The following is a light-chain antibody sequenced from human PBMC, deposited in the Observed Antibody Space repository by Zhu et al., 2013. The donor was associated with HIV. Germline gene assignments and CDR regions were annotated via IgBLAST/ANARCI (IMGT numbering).Light chain of an antibody. CDR2: DMS. Sequence: EIVLTQSPGTLSLSPGERGTLSCRASQSVYSTYLAWYQQKPGQAPRLLIFDMSTRATGIPDRFSGSGSGTDFALTISRLEPEDFAVYYCQQYGSSLWTFGQGTKVEIK. CDR3: QQYGSSLWT. CDR1: QSVYSTY. J-gene: IGKJ1*01. V-gene: IGKV3-20*01.